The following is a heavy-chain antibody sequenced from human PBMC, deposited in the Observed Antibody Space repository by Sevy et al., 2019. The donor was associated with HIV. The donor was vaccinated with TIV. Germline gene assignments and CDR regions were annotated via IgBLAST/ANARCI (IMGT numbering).Heavy chain of an antibody. Sequence: GGFLRLSCSASGFTFSSYAMHWVRQAPGKGLEYVSAISSNGGSTYYADSVKGRFTISRDNSKNTLYLQMSSLRAEDTAVYYCVKDQARYYDFWSGYYYFDYWGQGTLVTVSS. V-gene: IGHV3-64D*06. CDR1: GFTFSSYA. J-gene: IGHJ4*02. D-gene: IGHD3-3*01. CDR3: VKDQARYYDFWSGYYYFDY. CDR2: ISSNGGST.